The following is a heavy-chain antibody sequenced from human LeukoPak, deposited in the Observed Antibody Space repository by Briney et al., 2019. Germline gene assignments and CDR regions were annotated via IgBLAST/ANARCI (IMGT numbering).Heavy chain of an antibody. D-gene: IGHD1-26*01. V-gene: IGHV3-74*01. CDR2: TNTDGTIT. CDR1: GFTVSNNY. CDR3: VRGRGSYWYDLGPAFNM. Sequence: GGSLRLSCAASGFTVSNNYMRWVRQAPGKGLEWVSQTNTDGTITDYADSAKGRFTISRDNAEKTLNLQMESLRVDDTAVYYCVRGRGSYWYDLGPAFNMWGQGTMVTVSS. J-gene: IGHJ3*02.